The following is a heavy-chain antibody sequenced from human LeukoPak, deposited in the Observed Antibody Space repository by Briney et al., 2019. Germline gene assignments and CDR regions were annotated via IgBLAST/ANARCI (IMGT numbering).Heavy chain of an antibody. Sequence: SETLSLTCTVSGGSITNYYWSWLRQPPGKGLEWIGYIYYSGSTNYNPSLKSRVTISVDKSKNQFSLKLSSVTAADTAVYYCARTDADYDDYGRDYYYYMDVWGKGTTVTVSS. CDR1: GGSITNYY. CDR3: ARTDADYDDYGRDYYYYMDV. D-gene: IGHD4-17*01. J-gene: IGHJ6*03. CDR2: IYYSGST. V-gene: IGHV4-59*08.